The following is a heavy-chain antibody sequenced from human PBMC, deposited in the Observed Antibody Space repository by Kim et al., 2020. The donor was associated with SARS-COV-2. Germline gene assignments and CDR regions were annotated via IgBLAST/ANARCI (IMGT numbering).Heavy chain of an antibody. Sequence: ASVKVSCKASGYSFTSFGITWVRQAPGQGLEWVGWISTYSGDANYAQKFQGRVTMTRDTATTTAYVELWSLRPDDTAVYYCARGQWSQSAVDFWGQGPLLTVSS. CDR1: GYSFTSFG. J-gene: IGHJ4*02. V-gene: IGHV1-18*01. D-gene: IGHD6-19*01. CDR3: ARGQWSQSAVDF. CDR2: ISTYSGDA.